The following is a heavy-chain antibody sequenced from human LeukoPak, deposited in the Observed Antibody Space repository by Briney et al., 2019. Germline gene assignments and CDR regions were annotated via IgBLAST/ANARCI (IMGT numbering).Heavy chain of an antibody. CDR1: GGSISSYS. CDR3: ARAIAVAARGVAGDWFDP. J-gene: IGHJ5*02. CDR2: IFTSGST. D-gene: IGHD6-19*01. V-gene: IGHV4-4*07. Sequence: SETLSLTCTVSGGSISSYSWTWIRQPAGKGLEWIGRIFTSGSTNYNPSLKGRVTISVDTSKNQLSLKLSSVTAADTAVYYCARAIAVAARGVAGDWFDPWGQGTLVTVSS.